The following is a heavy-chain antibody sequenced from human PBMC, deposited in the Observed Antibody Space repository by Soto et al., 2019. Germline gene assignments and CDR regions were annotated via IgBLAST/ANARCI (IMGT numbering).Heavy chain of an antibody. CDR1: GFTFSSYA. CDR3: GKGDRILGRRCFDL. Sequence: EEQLLESGGGLIQPGGSLRLACAASGFTFSSYAMTWVRQAPGKGLEWVSSISFSDGGTYYADSVKGRLTTSRDDSKNRCFFLLKRLRVEDTVVYDCGKGDRILGRRCFDLWVRGTRVCVSA. V-gene: IGHV3-23*01. J-gene: IGHJ2*01. CDR2: ISFSDGGT. D-gene: IGHD3-16*01.